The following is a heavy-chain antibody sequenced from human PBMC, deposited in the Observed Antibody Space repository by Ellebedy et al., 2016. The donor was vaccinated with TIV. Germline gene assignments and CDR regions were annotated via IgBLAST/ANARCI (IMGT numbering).Heavy chain of an antibody. CDR3: ARAVEPGGVGLDF. V-gene: IGHV1-69*04. CDR1: GGTFNSYA. Sequence: ASVKVSCKGSGGTFNSYAISWVRQAPGQGLEWMGRVVPALDIVNYAQKFLGRVTINTAYMELSSLRSEDTAVYYCARAVEPGGVGLDFWGQGTLITV. CDR2: VVPALDIV. D-gene: IGHD1-14*01. J-gene: IGHJ4*02.